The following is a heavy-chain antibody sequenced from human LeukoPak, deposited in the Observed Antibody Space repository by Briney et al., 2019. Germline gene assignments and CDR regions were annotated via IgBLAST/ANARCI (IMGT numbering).Heavy chain of an antibody. CDR3: ARVANRGGRGDSYYFDY. Sequence: SETLSLTCTVSGDSISSYYWSWIRQPPGKGLEWIGDIYNSGSTNYNPSLKSRVTISVDTSKNQLSLKLSSVTAADTAVYYCARVANRGGRGDSYYFDYWGQGTLVTVSS. V-gene: IGHV4-59*01. D-gene: IGHD2-21*02. J-gene: IGHJ4*02. CDR2: IYNSGST. CDR1: GDSISSYY.